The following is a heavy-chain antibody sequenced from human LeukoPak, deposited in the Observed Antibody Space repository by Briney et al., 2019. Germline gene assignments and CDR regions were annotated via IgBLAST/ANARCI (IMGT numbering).Heavy chain of an antibody. CDR1: GGSFSGYY. J-gene: IGHJ5*02. V-gene: IGHV4-34*01. D-gene: IGHD2-8*01. CDR3: ARLMGSGFDP. CDR2: INHSGST. Sequence: SETLSLTCAVYGGSFSGYYWSWIRQPPGKGLEWIGEINHSGSTNYNPSLKSRVTISVDTSKNQFSLKLSSVTAADTAVYYCARLMGSGFDPWGQGTLVTVSS.